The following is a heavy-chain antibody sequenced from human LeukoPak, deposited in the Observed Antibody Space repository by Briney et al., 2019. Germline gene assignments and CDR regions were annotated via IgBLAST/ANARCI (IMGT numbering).Heavy chain of an antibody. CDR3: AKWGDYDVLTGYYVSDY. V-gene: IGHV3-23*01. Sequence: GGSLRLSCAASGFTLSSYAMSWVRQAPGKGLEWVSAITGSGGNTYYADSVKGRFTISRDNSKNTVFLKMNSLRAEDTAVYYCAKWGDYDVLTGYYVSDYWGQGTLVTVSS. D-gene: IGHD3-9*01. CDR1: GFTLSSYA. CDR2: ITGSGGNT. J-gene: IGHJ4*02.